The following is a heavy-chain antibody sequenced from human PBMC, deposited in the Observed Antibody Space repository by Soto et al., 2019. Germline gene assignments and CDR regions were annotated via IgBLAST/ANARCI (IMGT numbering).Heavy chain of an antibody. CDR2: INAGNGNT. J-gene: IGHJ4*02. Sequence: QVQLVQSGAEVKKPGASVKVSCKASGYTFTSYAMHWVRQAPGQRLEWMGWINAGNGNTKYSKKFQGRVTITRDTSASTAYMELSSLRSEDTAVYYCARAKWLDSSYYFDYWGQGTLVTVSS. V-gene: IGHV1-3*01. D-gene: IGHD3-22*01. CDR3: ARAKWLDSSYYFDY. CDR1: GYTFTSYA.